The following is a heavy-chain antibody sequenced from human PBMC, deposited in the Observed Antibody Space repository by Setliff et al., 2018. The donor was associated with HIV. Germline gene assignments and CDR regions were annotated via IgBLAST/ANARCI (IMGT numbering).Heavy chain of an antibody. V-gene: IGHV1-18*01. CDR1: GYTFTTFR. CDR3: ARGTFSGPDY. Sequence: ASVKVSCKASGYTFTTFRINWVRQAPGQGLEWMGWITPFNGRTNYAQRFQGRVTMTTDTSTNTAYMELRSLRSDDTAVYYCARGTFSGPDYWGQGTLVTVSS. D-gene: IGHD1-26*01. J-gene: IGHJ4*02. CDR2: ITPFNGRT.